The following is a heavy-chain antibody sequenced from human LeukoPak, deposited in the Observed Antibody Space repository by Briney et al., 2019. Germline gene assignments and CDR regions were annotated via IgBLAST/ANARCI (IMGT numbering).Heavy chain of an antibody. D-gene: IGHD3-10*01. J-gene: IGHJ4*02. V-gene: IGHV3-7*01. CDR3: ASSGIGHYYFDF. CDR2: MRRDGNEI. Sequence: GGSLRLSCSASGFTFSTYWMSWVRQAPGKGLEWVANMRRDGNEIYYLDSVKGRFTISRDDAKNTLFLQMNSLRAEDTAVYYCASSGIGHYYFDFWGQGALVTVSS. CDR1: GFTFSTYW.